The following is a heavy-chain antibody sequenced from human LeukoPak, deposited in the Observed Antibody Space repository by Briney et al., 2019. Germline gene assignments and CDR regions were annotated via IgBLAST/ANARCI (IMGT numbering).Heavy chain of an antibody. CDR2: ISYDGSNK. CDR3: AGDPLLATYCGDDCYSYYFDY. Sequence: PGGSLRLSCAASGFTFSSYAMHWVRQAPGKGLEWVAVISYDGSNKYYADSAKGRFTISRDNSKNTLYLQMNSLRAEDTAVYYCAGDPLLATYCGDDCYSYYFDYWGQGTLVTVSS. D-gene: IGHD2-21*02. CDR1: GFTFSSYA. V-gene: IGHV3-30-3*01. J-gene: IGHJ4*02.